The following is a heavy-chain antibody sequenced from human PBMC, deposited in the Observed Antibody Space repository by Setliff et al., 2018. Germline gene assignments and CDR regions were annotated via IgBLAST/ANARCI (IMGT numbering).Heavy chain of an antibody. J-gene: IGHJ4*02. CDR2: ISDASRTI. Sequence: GGSLRLSCAVSGFTFSNYAMNWVRQAPGKGLEWVSYISDASRTIYYAASVKGRFTISRDNSKNTVYLQRNSLRGEDTAVYYCAGGRGWRFDDWGQGTLVTVSS. CDR1: GFTFSNYA. D-gene: IGHD6-19*01. CDR3: AGGRGWRFDD. V-gene: IGHV3-48*01.